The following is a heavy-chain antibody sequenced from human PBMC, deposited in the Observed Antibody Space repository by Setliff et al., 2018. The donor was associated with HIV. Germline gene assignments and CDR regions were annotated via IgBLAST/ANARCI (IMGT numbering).Heavy chain of an antibody. CDR2: IYHSGST. D-gene: IGHD3-10*01. Sequence: PSETLSLTCAVSGYSISSGYYWGWIRQPPGKGLEWIGSIYHSGSTKYNPSLKSRLTISVDTSKNQFSLKLSSVTAADTAVYYCATEFGPVLDWFDPWGQGTLVTVSS. V-gene: IGHV4-38-2*01. CDR1: GYSISSGYY. CDR3: ATEFGPVLDWFDP. J-gene: IGHJ5*02.